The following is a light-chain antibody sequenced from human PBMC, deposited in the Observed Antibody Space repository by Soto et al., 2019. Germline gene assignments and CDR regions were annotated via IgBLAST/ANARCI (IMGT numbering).Light chain of an antibody. Sequence: GDRVTITCRASQSISSWLAWYQQKPGKAPKFLIYDASNLESGVPSRFSGSGSGTEFTLTISSLQPDDFATYYCQQYNDYSTWTFGQGTKVDIK. CDR1: QSISSW. J-gene: IGKJ1*01. CDR2: DAS. V-gene: IGKV1-5*01. CDR3: QQYNDYSTWT.